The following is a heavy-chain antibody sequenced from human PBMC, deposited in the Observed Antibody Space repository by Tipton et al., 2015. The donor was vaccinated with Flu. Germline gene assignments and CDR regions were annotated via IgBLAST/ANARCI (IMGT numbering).Heavy chain of an antibody. V-gene: IGHV4-38-2*01. CDR1: GYSISRGYY. CDR2: TYHNGDI. D-gene: IGHD2/OR15-2a*01. J-gene: IGHJ4*02. CDR3: ARAEIGDFNY. Sequence: TLSLTCAVSGYSISRGYYWGWIRQPPGKGLEWIGSTYHNGDIHFNPSLKSRVSISVDTSNNRFSLNLTSVTAADTAVYSCARAEIGDFNYWGQGTLVTVSS.